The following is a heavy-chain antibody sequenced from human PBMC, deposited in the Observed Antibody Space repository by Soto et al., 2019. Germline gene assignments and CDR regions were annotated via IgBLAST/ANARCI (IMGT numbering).Heavy chain of an antibody. D-gene: IGHD6-19*01. V-gene: IGHV3-33*01. CDR2: IWYDGSNK. J-gene: IGHJ6*02. Sequence: GGSLRLSCAASGFTFSSYGMHWVRQAPGKGLEWVAVIWYDGSNKYYADSVKGRFTISRDNSKNTLYLQMNSLRAEDTAVYYCARNDGAQTTQWLGRVYYYYGMDVWGQGTTVTVSS. CDR1: GFTFSSYG. CDR3: ARNDGAQTTQWLGRVYYYYGMDV.